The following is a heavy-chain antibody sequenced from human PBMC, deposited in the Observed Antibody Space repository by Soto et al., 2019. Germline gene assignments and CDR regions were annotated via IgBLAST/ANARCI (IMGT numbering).Heavy chain of an antibody. D-gene: IGHD3-10*01. CDR3: VRERGLSSFYGMDV. CDR2: ITSSSGHI. Sequence: GASLGLSWGPSGFTLDTYTMDGGRPASGKGLEWVSSITSSSGHIYYADSVKGRFTISRDNARNSLYLQMNSLRAEDTAVYYCVRERGLSSFYGMDVWGQGTTVTVSS. J-gene: IGHJ6*02. V-gene: IGHV3-21*01. CDR1: GFTLDTYT.